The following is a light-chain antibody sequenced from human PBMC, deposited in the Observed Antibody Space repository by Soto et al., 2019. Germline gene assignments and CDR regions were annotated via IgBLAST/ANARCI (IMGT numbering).Light chain of an antibody. J-gene: IGKJ3*01. CDR2: GAS. V-gene: IGKV3-15*01. CDR1: QSVSSN. Sequence: EVLMTQSPATLSVSPGERATLSCRASQSVSSNLAWYQLRPGQAPRLLIYGASTRATGIPARFSGSGSGTDFTLTISSLQYEDFAIYYCQQYNKWPLFTFGPGTRVDIK. CDR3: QQYNKWPLFT.